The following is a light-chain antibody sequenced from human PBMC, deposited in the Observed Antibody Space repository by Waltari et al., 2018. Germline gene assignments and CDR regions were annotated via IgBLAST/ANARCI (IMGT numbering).Light chain of an antibody. J-gene: IGLJ2*01. CDR1: NRGGRR. CDR3: QVWDSSSVL. Sequence: SSLLTAPPAASLLSGQTARPTSRGTNRGGRRMHWYQQKPGQASVLVVCDVSARPLGFPERFSGSNSGNTATLTISRLEAGDEADYYCQVWDSSSVLFGGGTKLTVL. V-gene: IGLV3-21*02. CDR2: DVS.